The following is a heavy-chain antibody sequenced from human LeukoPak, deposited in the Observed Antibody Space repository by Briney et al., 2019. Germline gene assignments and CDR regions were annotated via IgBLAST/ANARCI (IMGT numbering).Heavy chain of an antibody. Sequence: GGSLRLSCAASGFTFSSYALSWVRQAPGKGLEWVSAISGSGGSTYYADSVKGRFTISRDNSKNTLYLQRNSLRAEDTAVYYCAKDLRYSSGWYFDYWGQGTLVTVSS. J-gene: IGHJ4*02. D-gene: IGHD6-19*01. V-gene: IGHV3-23*01. CDR1: GFTFSSYA. CDR2: ISGSGGST. CDR3: AKDLRYSSGWYFDY.